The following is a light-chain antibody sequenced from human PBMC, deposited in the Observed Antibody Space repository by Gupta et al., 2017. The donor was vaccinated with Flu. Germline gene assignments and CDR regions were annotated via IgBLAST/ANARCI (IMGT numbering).Light chain of an antibody. CDR1: PSVSTY. J-gene: IGKJ4*01. Sequence: ELVLTKSPATLSLPPGESATLSHRASPSVSTYLDWYNQKPGQDPRLFIYYPSNSATGIPAKFSGSGSGTECTLTISSLEPEDFAVYFCQQRSNWPLTFGGGTKVEIK. CDR2: YPS. V-gene: IGKV3-11*01. CDR3: QQRSNWPLT.